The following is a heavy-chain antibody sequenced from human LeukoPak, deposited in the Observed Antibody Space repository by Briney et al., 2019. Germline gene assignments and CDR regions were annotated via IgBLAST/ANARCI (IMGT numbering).Heavy chain of an antibody. J-gene: IGHJ4*02. D-gene: IGHD5-18*01. Sequence: SETLSLTCAVYGGSFSGYYWSWIRQPPGKGLEWIGEINHSGSTNYNPSLKSRVTISVDTSMNQFSLKLSSVTAADTAVCYCARGLGGYWPDWGQGTLVTVSS. V-gene: IGHV4-34*01. CDR1: GGSFSGYY. CDR2: INHSGST. CDR3: ARGLGGYWPD.